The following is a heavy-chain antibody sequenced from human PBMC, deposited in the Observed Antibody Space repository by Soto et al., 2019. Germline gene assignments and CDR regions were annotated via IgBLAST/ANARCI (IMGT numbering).Heavy chain of an antibody. J-gene: IGHJ6*02. D-gene: IGHD2-21*02. CDR2: VVSDGSNT. CDR3: ARERVVTAIRRYYYGMDV. Sequence: EVQLVESGGGLVQPGGSLRLSCAASGFTFSSYWMHWVRQAPGKGLVWVSRVVSDGSNTDYADSVKGRFTMSRDNAKNTLYPQMNSLRAEDTAVYYCARERVVTAIRRYYYGMDVWGQGTTVTVSS. CDR1: GFTFSSYW. V-gene: IGHV3-74*01.